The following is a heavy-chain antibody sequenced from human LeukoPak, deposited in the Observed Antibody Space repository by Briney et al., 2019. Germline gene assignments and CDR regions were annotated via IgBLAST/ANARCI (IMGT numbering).Heavy chain of an antibody. J-gene: IGHJ4*02. CDR1: GFTFSSYG. Sequence: GGSLRLSCAASGFTFSSYGMHWVRQAPGKGLEWVAVISHDGSNKYYADSVKGRFTISRDNSKNTLYLQMNSLRAEDTAVYYCAKDPHYGDYVNYFDYWGQGTLVTVSS. CDR3: AKDPHYGDYVNYFDY. CDR2: ISHDGSNK. V-gene: IGHV3-30*18. D-gene: IGHD4-17*01.